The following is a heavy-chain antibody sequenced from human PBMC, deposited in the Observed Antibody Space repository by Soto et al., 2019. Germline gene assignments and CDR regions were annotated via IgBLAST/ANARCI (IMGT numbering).Heavy chain of an antibody. V-gene: IGHV3-30*18. J-gene: IGHJ1*01. CDR3: AKGLVVATTYFQH. D-gene: IGHD2-15*01. Sequence: QVQLVESGGGVVQPGRSLRLSCASSGFTFSSYGMHWVRQAPGNGLEWVAVISYDGSDKYYADSVNGRLTISRDNSNKTLYLQLDSLRAEYTAVYYCAKGLVVATTYFQHWCHGTLGTVSS. CDR1: GFTFSSYG. CDR2: ISYDGSDK.